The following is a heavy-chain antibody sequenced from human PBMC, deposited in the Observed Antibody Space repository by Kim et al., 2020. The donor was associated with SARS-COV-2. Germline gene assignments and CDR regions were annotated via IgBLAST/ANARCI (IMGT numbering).Heavy chain of an antibody. V-gene: IGHV3-49*04. D-gene: IGHD3-3*01. J-gene: IGHJ6*03. CDR3: SRDVGREYYGFWSGQIILRNG. CDR1: GFTFGGYA. Sequence: GGSLRLSCKASGFTFGGYAMSWVRQAPGKGLEWVGVIRSKGYGGKTEYAASGRGRFTISRDNSNSIAFLQMNSLKTADTDVYFCSRDVGREYYGFWSGQIILRNGWRKGPTLT. CDR2: IRSKGYGGKT.